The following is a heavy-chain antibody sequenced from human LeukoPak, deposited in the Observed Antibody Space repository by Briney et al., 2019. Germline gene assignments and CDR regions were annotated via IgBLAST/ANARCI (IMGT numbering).Heavy chain of an antibody. D-gene: IGHD3-9*01. J-gene: IGHJ4*02. CDR1: GYTLTELS. CDR3: ATYDILTGYHNYFDY. Sequence: ASVKVSCKVSGYTLTELSMHWVRQAPGKGLEGMGGFDPEDGETIYAQKFQGRVTMTEDTSTDTAYMELSSLRSEDTAVYYCATYDILTGYHNYFDYWGQGTLVTVSS. CDR2: FDPEDGET. V-gene: IGHV1-24*01.